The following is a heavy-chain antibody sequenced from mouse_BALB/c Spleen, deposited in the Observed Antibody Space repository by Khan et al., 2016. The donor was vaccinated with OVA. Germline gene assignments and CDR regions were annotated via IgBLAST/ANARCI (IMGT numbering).Heavy chain of an antibody. V-gene: IGHV1-84*02. Sequence: VQLQESGPELVKPGASVKISCKASGFTFTDYYIHWVKQKPGQGLEWIGWIYPGSGNTKYNEKFKDMVTLTVDTSSTTAYMQLSSLTSEDTAVYFCAKGGYYDNSLFDYWGQGTTLTVSS. J-gene: IGHJ2*01. CDR1: GFTFTDYY. D-gene: IGHD1-1*01. CDR2: IYPGSGNT. CDR3: AKGGYYDNSLFDY.